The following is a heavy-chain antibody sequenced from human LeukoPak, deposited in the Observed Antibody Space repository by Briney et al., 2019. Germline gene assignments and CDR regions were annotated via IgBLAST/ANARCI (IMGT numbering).Heavy chain of an antibody. Sequence: GGSLRLSCATSAFTFTSYGLHWVRQAPGKGLEWVSFIRYDGSNKYYADSVKGRFIISRDNSKNTLYLQMNSLRVEDTAVYYCAKEAYGSGEKMADYWGQGTLVTVSS. D-gene: IGHD3-10*01. CDR3: AKEAYGSGEKMADY. CDR1: AFTFTSYG. J-gene: IGHJ4*02. V-gene: IGHV3-30*02. CDR2: IRYDGSNK.